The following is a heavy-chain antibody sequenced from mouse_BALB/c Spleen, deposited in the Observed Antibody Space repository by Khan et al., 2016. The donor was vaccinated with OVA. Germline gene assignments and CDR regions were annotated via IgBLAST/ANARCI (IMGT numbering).Heavy chain of an antibody. CDR3: AREVDYFYAMDD. V-gene: IGHV9-3-1*01. CDR2: INTYTGEP. J-gene: IGHJ4*01. D-gene: IGHD1-1*01. Sequence: QIQLVQSGPELKKPGETVKISCKASGYTFTNYGMNWVKQAPGKGLKWMGWINTYTGEPTYAADFKGRFAFSLETSASTAYLQLNNLKTEDTATYFGAREVDYFYAMDDWGQGTSVTVSS. CDR1: GYTFTNYG.